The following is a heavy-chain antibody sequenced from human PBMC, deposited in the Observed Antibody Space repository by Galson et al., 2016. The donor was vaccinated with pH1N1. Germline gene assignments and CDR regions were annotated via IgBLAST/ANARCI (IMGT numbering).Heavy chain of an antibody. Sequence: SLRLSCAASGFTFSSYWMSWVRQAPGKGLEWVANINQDGSVKYYVDPVKGRFTISRDNAKNSLYLQMNSLRAEDTAVYYCASAPRLGELELGDVFDIWGQGTMVTVSS. J-gene: IGHJ3*02. V-gene: IGHV3-7*03. CDR3: ASAPRLGELELGDVFDI. CDR1: GFTFSSYW. D-gene: IGHD3-10*01. CDR2: INQDGSVK.